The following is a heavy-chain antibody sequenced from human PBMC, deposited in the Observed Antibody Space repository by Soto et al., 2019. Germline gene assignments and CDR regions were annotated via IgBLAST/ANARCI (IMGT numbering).Heavy chain of an antibody. J-gene: IGHJ4*02. Sequence: QVQLVESGGGVVQPGRSLRLSCAASGFTFSSYAMHWVRQAPGKGLEWVAVISYDGSNKYYADSVKGRFTISRDNSENTLYLQMNSLRAEDTAVYYCARTRGIQLWEYYFDYWGQGTLVTVSS. CDR3: ARTRGIQLWEYYFDY. V-gene: IGHV3-30-3*01. CDR2: ISYDGSNK. D-gene: IGHD5-18*01. CDR1: GFTFSSYA.